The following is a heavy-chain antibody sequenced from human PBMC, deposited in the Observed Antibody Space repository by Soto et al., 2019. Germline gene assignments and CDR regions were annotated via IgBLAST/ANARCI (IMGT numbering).Heavy chain of an antibody. J-gene: IGHJ3*02. Sequence: GESLKISCKGSGYSFTSHWIGWVRQMPGKGLEWMGIIYPGDSDTRYSPSFQGQVTISADKSISTAYLQWSSLKASDTAMYYCARAYYDFWSGYFSDAFDIWGQGTMVTGSS. V-gene: IGHV5-51*01. CDR3: ARAYYDFWSGYFSDAFDI. CDR2: IYPGDSDT. D-gene: IGHD3-3*01. CDR1: GYSFTSHW.